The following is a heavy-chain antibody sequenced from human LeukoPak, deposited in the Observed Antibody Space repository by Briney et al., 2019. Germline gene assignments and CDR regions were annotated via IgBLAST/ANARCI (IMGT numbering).Heavy chain of an antibody. Sequence: PSQTLSLTCTVSGGSISSGSYYWSWIRQPAGKGLEWIGRIYTSGSTNYNPSLKSRVIISVDTSKNQFSLKLSSVTAADTAVYYCARKPPSGPGYYYSYGMDVWGQGTTVTVSS. J-gene: IGHJ6*02. V-gene: IGHV4-61*02. CDR1: GGSISSGSYY. CDR3: ARKPPSGPGYYYSYGMDV. CDR2: IYTSGST.